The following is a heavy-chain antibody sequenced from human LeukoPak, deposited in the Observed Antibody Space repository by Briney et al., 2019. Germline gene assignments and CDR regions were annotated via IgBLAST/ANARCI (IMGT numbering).Heavy chain of an antibody. Sequence: DSVKGRFTISRDNSKNTLYLQMNSLKSDDTAVYYCASLKNYYDSSGYLVTDAFDIWGQGTMVTVSS. D-gene: IGHD3-22*01. J-gene: IGHJ3*02. CDR3: ASLKNYYDSSGYLVTDAFDI. V-gene: IGHV3-53*05.